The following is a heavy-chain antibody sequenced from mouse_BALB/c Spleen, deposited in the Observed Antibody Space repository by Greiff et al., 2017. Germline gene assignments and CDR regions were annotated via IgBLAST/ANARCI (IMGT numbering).Heavy chain of an antibody. J-gene: IGHJ2*01. D-gene: IGHD1-1*01. Sequence: QVQLQQSGAELVKPGASVKLSCKASGYTFTSYWMHWVKQRPGQGLEWIGEINPSNGRTNYNEKFKSKATLTVDKSSSTAYMQLSSLTSEDSAVYYCARSDYYGSSLFAYWGQGTTLTVSS. CDR3: ARSDYYGSSLFAY. CDR2: INPSNGRT. V-gene: IGHV1S81*02. CDR1: GYTFTSYW.